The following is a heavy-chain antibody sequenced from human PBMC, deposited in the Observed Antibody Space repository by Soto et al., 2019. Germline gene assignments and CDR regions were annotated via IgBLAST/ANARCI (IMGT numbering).Heavy chain of an antibody. J-gene: IGHJ4*02. CDR2: ISYDGSNK. V-gene: IGHV3-30-3*01. CDR1: GFTFSSYA. D-gene: IGHD3-22*01. CDR3: ARVPDSSGYYHIY. Sequence: PGGSLRLSCAASGFTFSSYAMHWVRQAPGKGLEWVAVISYDGSNKYYADSVKGRFTISRDNSKNTLYLQMNSLRAEDTAVYYCARVPDSSGYYHIYWGQGTLVTVSS.